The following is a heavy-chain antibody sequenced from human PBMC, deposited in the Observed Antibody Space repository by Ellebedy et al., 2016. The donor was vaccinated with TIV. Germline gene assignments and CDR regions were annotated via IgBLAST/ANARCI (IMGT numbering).Heavy chain of an antibody. CDR2: IDPNSGRT. J-gene: IGHJ4*02. CDR3: ARDRHYDGSGRYYYESVY. Sequence: ASVKVSXKASGFTFTGYYMHWVRQAPRQGLEWMGWIDPNSGRTKYSQKFLGGVTMTRDTSISTAYMELSRLRSDDTAVYFCARDRHYDGSGRYYYESVYWGQGTLVTVSS. V-gene: IGHV1-2*02. D-gene: IGHD3-22*01. CDR1: GFTFTGYY.